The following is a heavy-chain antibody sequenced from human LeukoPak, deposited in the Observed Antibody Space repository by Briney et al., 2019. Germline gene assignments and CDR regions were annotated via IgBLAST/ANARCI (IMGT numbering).Heavy chain of an antibody. CDR3: ARSYGPHFDL. J-gene: IGHJ2*01. V-gene: IGHV4-61*02. CDR1: GGSISSGSYY. CDR2: MYTSGST. Sequence: SETLSLTCTVSGGSISSGSYYWSWIRQPAGKGLEWIGRMYTSGSTNYNPSLKSRVNISVDTSKNQFSLKVSSVTAADTAVYYCARSYGPHFDLWGRGTLVTVSS. D-gene: IGHD5-18*01.